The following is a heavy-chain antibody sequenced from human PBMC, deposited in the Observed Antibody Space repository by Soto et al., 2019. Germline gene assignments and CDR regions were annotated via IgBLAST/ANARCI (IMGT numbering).Heavy chain of an antibody. CDR2: INHSGST. CDR1: GGSFSGYY. V-gene: IGHV4-34*01. J-gene: IGHJ4*02. D-gene: IGHD3-10*01. CDR3: ARGGSGNTMVRGANTTDY. Sequence: QVQLQQWGAGLLKPSETLSLTCAVYGGSFSGYYWRWIRQPPGKGLEWIGEINHSGSTNYNPSLKFRVTISVDTSKNQCSLKLSSVTAADTAVYYCARGGSGNTMVRGANTTDYWGQGTLVTVSS.